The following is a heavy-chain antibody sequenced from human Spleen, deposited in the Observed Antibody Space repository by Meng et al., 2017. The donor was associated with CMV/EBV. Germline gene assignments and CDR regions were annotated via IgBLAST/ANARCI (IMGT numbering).Heavy chain of an antibody. D-gene: IGHD2-2*01. Sequence: GGSLRLSCKGSGYSFTSYWIGWVRQMPGKGLEWMGIIYPGDSDTTFSPSFQGQVTISADKSISTAYLQWSSLKASDTAMYYCVLEPYCTSTRCYSPWGQGTLVTVSS. CDR2: IYPGDSDT. J-gene: IGHJ5*02. CDR1: GYSFTSYW. CDR3: VLEPYCTSTRCYSP. V-gene: IGHV5-51*01.